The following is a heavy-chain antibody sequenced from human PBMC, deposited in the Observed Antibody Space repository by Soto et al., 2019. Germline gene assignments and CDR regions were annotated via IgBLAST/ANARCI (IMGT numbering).Heavy chain of an antibody. D-gene: IGHD6-13*01. V-gene: IGHV4-39*07. J-gene: IGHJ4*02. CDR1: GDSISSSRYY. Sequence: SETLSLTCTVSGDSISSSRYYWGWVRQPPGKGLEWIGSIYHRGSTYYSPSLKSRVTISVDTSKNQFSLKLTSVTAADTAVYYCAVPEAGDFHHWGQGALVTVSS. CDR3: AVPEAGDFHH. CDR2: IYHRGST.